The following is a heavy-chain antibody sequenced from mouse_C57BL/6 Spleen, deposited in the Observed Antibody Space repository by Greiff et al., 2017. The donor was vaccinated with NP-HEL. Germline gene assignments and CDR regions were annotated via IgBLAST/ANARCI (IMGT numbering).Heavy chain of an antibody. V-gene: IGHV1-64*01. Sequence: QVQLQQPGAELVKPGASVKLSCKASGYTFTSYWMHWVKQRPGQGLEWIGMIHPNSGSTNYNEKFKSKATLTVYKSSSTAYMQLSSLTSEDSAVYYCASPVITTVVAPGAMDYWGQGTSVTVSS. CDR1: GYTFTSYW. D-gene: IGHD1-1*01. CDR3: ASPVITTVVAPGAMDY. CDR2: IHPNSGST. J-gene: IGHJ4*01.